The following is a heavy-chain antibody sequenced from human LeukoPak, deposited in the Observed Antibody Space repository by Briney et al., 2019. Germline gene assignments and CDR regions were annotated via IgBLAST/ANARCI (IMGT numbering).Heavy chain of an antibody. CDR2: IYHSGST. V-gene: IGHV4-4*02. CDR3: AGDYGDYEFLDY. CDR1: GGSISSSNW. Sequence: PSETLSLTCAVSGGSISSSNWWSWVRQPPGKGLEWIGEIYHSGSTNYNPSLKSRVTISVDKSKNQFSLKLSSVTAADTAVYYCAGDYGDYEFLDYWGQGTLVTVSS. J-gene: IGHJ4*02. D-gene: IGHD4-17*01.